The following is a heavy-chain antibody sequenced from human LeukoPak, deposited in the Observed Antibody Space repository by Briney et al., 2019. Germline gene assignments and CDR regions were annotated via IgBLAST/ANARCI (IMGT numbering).Heavy chain of an antibody. V-gene: IGHV3-20*04. D-gene: IGHD3-16*01. CDR2: ITWNGGST. J-gene: IGHJ4*02. CDR1: GLTFDDYG. CDR3: ARRGGETSSPDY. Sequence: GGSLRLSCAASGLTFDDYGMSWVRQAPGKGLEWVSGITWNGGSTHYADSVKGRFTISRDNARNSLYLQMNSLRAEDTAFYYCARRGGETSSPDYWGQGTLVTVSS.